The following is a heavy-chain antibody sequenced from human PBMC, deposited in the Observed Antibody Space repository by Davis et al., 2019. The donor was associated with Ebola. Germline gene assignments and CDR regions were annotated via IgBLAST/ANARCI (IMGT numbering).Heavy chain of an antibody. Sequence: PSETLSLTCTVSGGSISSYYWSWIRQPPGKGLEWIGYIYYSGSTNYNPSLKSRVTISVDTSKNQFSLKLSSVTAADTAVYYCARLAYYYYGMDVWGKGTTVTVSS. CDR3: ARLAYYYYGMDV. CDR2: IYYSGST. CDR1: GGSISSYY. J-gene: IGHJ6*04. V-gene: IGHV4-59*01.